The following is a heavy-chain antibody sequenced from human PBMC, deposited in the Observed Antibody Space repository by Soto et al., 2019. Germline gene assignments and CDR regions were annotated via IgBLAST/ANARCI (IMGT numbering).Heavy chain of an antibody. CDR1: GYTFRIYG. CDR2: ISANDGNT. D-gene: IGHD1-1*01. V-gene: IGHV1-18*01. J-gene: IGHJ5*02. CDR3: ARKGTGAPVDA. Sequence: QVQLVQSGAEVKKPGASVKVSCKASGYTFRIYGITWVRQAPGQGLEWMGWISANDGNTHYAQKFQVRVTMTTDTSTSTAYMEVRSLRSDDTAVYYCARKGTGAPVDAWGQGTLGTVSS.